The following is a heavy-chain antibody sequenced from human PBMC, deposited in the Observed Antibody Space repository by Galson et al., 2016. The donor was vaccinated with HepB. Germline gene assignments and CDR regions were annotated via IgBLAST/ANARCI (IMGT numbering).Heavy chain of an antibody. D-gene: IGHD3-10*01. CDR1: SGSIRSYY. Sequence: SETLSLTCTVSSGSIRSYYWSWIRQPPGKGLECIGHIYYTGSTHYNPSLKSRVTMSVDTSTDQFSLKLTSVTAADTAVYYCARGTNYYGSGDVWGQGSAVTVS. V-gene: IGHV4-59*01. J-gene: IGHJ6*02. CDR3: ARGTNYYGSGDV. CDR2: IYYTGST.